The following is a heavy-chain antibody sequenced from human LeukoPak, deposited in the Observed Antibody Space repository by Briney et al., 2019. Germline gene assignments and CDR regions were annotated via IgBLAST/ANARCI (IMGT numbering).Heavy chain of an antibody. V-gene: IGHV1-2*02. D-gene: IGHD2-21*02. CDR1: GYTFTGYY. Sequence: ASVKVSFKASGYTFTGYYMHWVRQAPGQGLEWMGWINPNSGGTNYAQKFQGRVTMTRDTSISTAYMELSRLRSDDTAVYYCARAVVVTAYYYYGMDVWGQGTTVTVSS. CDR3: ARAVVVTAYYYYGMDV. J-gene: IGHJ6*02. CDR2: INPNSGGT.